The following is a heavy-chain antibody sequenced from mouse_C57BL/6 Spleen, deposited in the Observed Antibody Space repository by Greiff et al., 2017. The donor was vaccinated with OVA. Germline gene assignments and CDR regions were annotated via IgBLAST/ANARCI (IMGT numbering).Heavy chain of an antibody. D-gene: IGHD2-2*01. Sequence: EVQLQQSGAELVKPGASVKLSCPASGFNIKDYYMPWVKQRTEQGLEWIGRIDPEDGDTKYAPKFQGKATITADTSSNTAYLQLSSLTSEDTAVYYCARGDGYEYSLDYWGQGTTLTVSS. V-gene: IGHV14-2*01. CDR1: GFNIKDYY. CDR3: ARGDGYEYSLDY. CDR2: IDPEDGDT. J-gene: IGHJ2*01.